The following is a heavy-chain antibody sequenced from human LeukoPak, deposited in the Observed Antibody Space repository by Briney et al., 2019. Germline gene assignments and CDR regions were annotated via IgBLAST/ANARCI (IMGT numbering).Heavy chain of an antibody. Sequence: GGSLRLSCAASGFTFDDYAMHWVRQAPGKGLEWVSGISWNSGSIGYADSVKGRFTISRDNAKNSLYLQMNSLRAEDTALYYCAKDMSGGSGTQGAYFDYWGQGTLVTVSS. CDR2: ISWNSGSI. J-gene: IGHJ4*02. D-gene: IGHD3-10*01. V-gene: IGHV3-9*01. CDR1: GFTFDDYA. CDR3: AKDMSGGSGTQGAYFDY.